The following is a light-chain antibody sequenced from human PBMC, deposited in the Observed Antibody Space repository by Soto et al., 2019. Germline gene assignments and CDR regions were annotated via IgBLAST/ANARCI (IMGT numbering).Light chain of an antibody. V-gene: IGLV2-23*01. CDR2: DDS. Sequence: QSVLTQPASVSGSRGQSITISCTGTSSDVGSFTLVSWYQQHPAKAPKLMIFDDSKRPSGVSNRFSGSKSGNTASLTIYDLQAEDEADYYCCSYAGPSTYVFGTGTQLTVL. CDR3: CSYAGPSTYV. J-gene: IGLJ1*01. CDR1: SSDVGSFTL.